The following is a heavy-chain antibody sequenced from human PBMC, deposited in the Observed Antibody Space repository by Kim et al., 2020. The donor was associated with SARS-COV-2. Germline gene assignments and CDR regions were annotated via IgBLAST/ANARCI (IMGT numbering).Heavy chain of an antibody. D-gene: IGHD2-2*01. J-gene: IGHJ6*02. CDR1: GFIVSSNY. V-gene: IGHV3-53*01. CDR3: ARDQLEIGCSSTSCYGYYYYGMDV. CDR2: IYSGGST. Sequence: GGSLRLSCAASGFIVSSNYMSWVRQAPGKGLEWVSVIYSGGSTYYADSVKGRFTISRDNSKNTLYLQMNSLRAEDTAVYYCARDQLEIGCSSTSCYGYYYYGMDVWGQGTTVTVSS.